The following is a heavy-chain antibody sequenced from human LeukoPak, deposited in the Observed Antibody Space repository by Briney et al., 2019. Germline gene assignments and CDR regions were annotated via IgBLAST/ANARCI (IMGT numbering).Heavy chain of an antibody. D-gene: IGHD1-26*01. V-gene: IGHV4-39*01. J-gene: IGHJ1*01. CDR1: GGSLSSSSYY. CDR3: ARVLSGSYFQH. Sequence: SETLSLTCTVSGGSLSSSSYYWGWIRQPPGKGLEWIGTVYYSGSTFYNPSLKSRVTISVDTSKNQFSLKLSSVTAADTAVYYCARVLSGSYFQHWGQGTLVTVSS. CDR2: VYYSGST.